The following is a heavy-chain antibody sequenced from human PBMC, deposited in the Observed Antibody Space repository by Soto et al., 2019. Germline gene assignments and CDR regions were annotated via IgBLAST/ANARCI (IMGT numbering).Heavy chain of an antibody. V-gene: IGHV3-64*01. CDR1: GFTFSSYA. CDR3: ARDRSLLWFGEIYKGSIDV. CDR2: ISSNGGST. J-gene: IGHJ6*02. D-gene: IGHD3-10*01. Sequence: PGGSLRLSCAASGFTFSSYAMHWVRQAPGKGLEYVSAISSNGGSTYYANSVKGRFTISRDNSKDTLYLQMGSLRAEDMAVYYCARDRSLLWFGEIYKGSIDVWGQGTTVTVSS.